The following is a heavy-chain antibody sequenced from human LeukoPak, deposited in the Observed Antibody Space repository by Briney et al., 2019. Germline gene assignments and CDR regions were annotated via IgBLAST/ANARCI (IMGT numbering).Heavy chain of an antibody. CDR3: AKSGEDIVVVPAAISGGYFDY. V-gene: IGHV3-23*01. D-gene: IGHD2-2*01. CDR2: ISGSGGST. Sequence: GGSLRLSCAASGFTFSSYAMSWVRQAPGKGLEWVSVISGSGGSTYYADSVKGRFTISRDNSKNTLYLQMNSLRAEDTAVYYCAKSGEDIVVVPAAISGGYFDYWGQGTLVTVSS. CDR1: GFTFSSYA. J-gene: IGHJ4*02.